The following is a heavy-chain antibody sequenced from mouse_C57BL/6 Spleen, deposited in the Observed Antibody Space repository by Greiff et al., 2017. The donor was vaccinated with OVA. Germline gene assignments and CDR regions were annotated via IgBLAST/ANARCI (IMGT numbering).Heavy chain of an antibody. D-gene: IGHD1-1*01. CDR3: ARNYYGSSPAWFAY. CDR1: GFTFSDYG. CDR2: ISSGSSTL. Sequence: EVQGVESGGGLVKPGGSLKLSCAASGFTFSDYGMHWVRQAPEKGLEWVAYISSGSSTLYYADTVKGRFTISRDNAKNTLFQQMTSRRSEDTAMDYCARNYYGSSPAWFAYWGQGTLVTVSA. J-gene: IGHJ3*01. V-gene: IGHV5-17*01.